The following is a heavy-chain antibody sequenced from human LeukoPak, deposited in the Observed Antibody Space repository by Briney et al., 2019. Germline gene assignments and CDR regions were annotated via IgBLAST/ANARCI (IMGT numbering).Heavy chain of an antibody. CDR1: GGSISSDTYY. CDR3: VRTNYYTSGSLEDY. Sequence: SETLSLTCTVSGGSISSDTYYWGWIRQPPGKGLEWTGSVYSGTTYYNPSLKSRVTISVDTSKNQFSLKLSSVTAADTAVYYCVRTNYYTSGSLEDYWGQGTLVTVSS. D-gene: IGHD3-10*01. V-gene: IGHV4-39*07. CDR2: VYSGTT. J-gene: IGHJ4*02.